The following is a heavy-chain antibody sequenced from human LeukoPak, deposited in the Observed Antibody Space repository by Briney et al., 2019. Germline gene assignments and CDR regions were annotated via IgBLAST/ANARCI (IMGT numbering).Heavy chain of an antibody. D-gene: IGHD5-18*01. CDR1: GFTFSNYW. Sequence: GGSLRLSCAASGFTFSNYWMTWVRQAPGKGLEWVANINRDGSERYYVDSVKGRFTISRDNAKNSLYLQMNSLRAEDTAVYYCARSWSGGYSYGYFVYWGQGTLVTVSS. CDR2: INRDGSER. J-gene: IGHJ4*02. V-gene: IGHV3-7*01. CDR3: ARSWSGGYSYGYFVY.